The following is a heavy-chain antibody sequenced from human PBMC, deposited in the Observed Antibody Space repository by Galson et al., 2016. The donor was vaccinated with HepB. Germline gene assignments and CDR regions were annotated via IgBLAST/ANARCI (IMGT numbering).Heavy chain of an antibody. CDR2: IYYSGSA. D-gene: IGHD1-14*01. Sequence: SETLSLTCTVSGGFIRSYYWSWIRQPPGKGLEWIGYIYYSGSANYNPSLKSRVTMSVDTSKNQFSLILSSVSAADTAVYYCARGTPWRAFDFWGQGTMLTVSS. CDR1: GGFIRSYY. J-gene: IGHJ3*01. V-gene: IGHV4-59*12. CDR3: ARGTPWRAFDF.